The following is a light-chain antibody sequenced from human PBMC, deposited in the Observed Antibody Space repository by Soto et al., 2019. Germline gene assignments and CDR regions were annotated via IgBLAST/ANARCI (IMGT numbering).Light chain of an antibody. CDR3: QQYGYSFWT. Sequence: EFVLTQSPGTLSLSPGERATLSCRASQSLTNSFIAWYQQRPGQAPRLLIYDTSSRASGIPDRFSGSGSGADYTLTISRLEPEDSAVYYCQQYGYSFWTFGQGTKVDIK. CDR2: DTS. V-gene: IGKV3-20*01. CDR1: QSLTNSF. J-gene: IGKJ1*01.